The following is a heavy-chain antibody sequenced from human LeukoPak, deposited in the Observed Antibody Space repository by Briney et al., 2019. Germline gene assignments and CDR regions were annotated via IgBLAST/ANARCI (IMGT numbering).Heavy chain of an antibody. V-gene: IGHV3-33*01. CDR2: IWYDGSNK. D-gene: IGHD5-24*01. CDR3: ARDGYNPIGY. CDR1: GFTFSCYG. J-gene: IGHJ4*02. Sequence: GRSLRLSCAASGFTFSCYGMHWVRQAPGKGLEWVAVIWYDGSNKYYADSVKGRFTISRDNSKNTLYLQMNGLRAADTAVYYCARDGYNPIGYWGQGALVTVSS.